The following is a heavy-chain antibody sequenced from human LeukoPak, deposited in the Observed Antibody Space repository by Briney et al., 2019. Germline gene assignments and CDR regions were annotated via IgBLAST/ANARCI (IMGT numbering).Heavy chain of an antibody. D-gene: IGHD3-22*01. CDR3: ARGVTMIVVVIHDWYFDL. Sequence: PSETLSLTCTVSGDAITSDKYYWGWIRQPPGKGLEWIGNIHHSGSTYYSPSLKSRVTISVDTSKNQFSLKLTSVTAADTAVYYCARGVTMIVVVIHDWYFDLWGRGTLVTVSS. CDR2: IHHSGST. J-gene: IGHJ2*01. CDR1: GDAITSDKYY. V-gene: IGHV4-39*01.